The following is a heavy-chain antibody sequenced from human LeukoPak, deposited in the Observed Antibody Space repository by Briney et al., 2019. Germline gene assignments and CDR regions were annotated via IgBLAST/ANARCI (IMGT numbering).Heavy chain of an antibody. CDR3: ARSEGVYALQFYRRYNWFDP. V-gene: IGHV3-21*01. CDR2: ISSSSSYI. CDR1: GFTFSNYG. Sequence: PGGSLRLSCAASGFTFSNYGMNWVRQAPGKGLEWVSSISSSSSYIYYADSVKGRFTISRDNAKNSLYLQMNSLRAEDTAVYYCARSEGVYALQFYRRYNWFDPWGQGTLVTVSS. J-gene: IGHJ5*02. D-gene: IGHD5-24*01.